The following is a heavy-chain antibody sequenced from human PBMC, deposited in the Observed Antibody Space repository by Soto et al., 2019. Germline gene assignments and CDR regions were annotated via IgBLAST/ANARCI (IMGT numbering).Heavy chain of an antibody. CDR3: ARGDSGWYSSYFAY. Sequence: QVQLVESGGGVVQPGRSLRLSCAASGFTFSSYAMHWVRQAPGKGLEWVAVISYDGTNKYYADSVKGRFTISRDNSKNTLYLQMNSLRAEDTAVYYCARGDSGWYSSYFAYWGQGTLVTVSS. J-gene: IGHJ4*02. D-gene: IGHD6-19*01. CDR2: ISYDGTNK. CDR1: GFTFSSYA. V-gene: IGHV3-30-3*01.